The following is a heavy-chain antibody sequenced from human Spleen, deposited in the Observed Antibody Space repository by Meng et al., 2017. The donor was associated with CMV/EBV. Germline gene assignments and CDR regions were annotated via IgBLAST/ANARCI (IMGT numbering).Heavy chain of an antibody. V-gene: IGHV4-39*07. CDR2: IYYSGST. D-gene: IGHD3-3*01. J-gene: IGHJ6*02. CDR1: GGSISSSSYY. CDR3: ARANYDFWSGTPYYYGMDV. Sequence: SETLSLTCTVSGGSISSSSYYWGWIRQPPGKGLEWIGSIYYSGSTYYNPSLKSRVTISVDTSKNQFSLKLSSVTAADTAVYYCARANYDFWSGTPYYYGMDVWGQGTTVTVSS.